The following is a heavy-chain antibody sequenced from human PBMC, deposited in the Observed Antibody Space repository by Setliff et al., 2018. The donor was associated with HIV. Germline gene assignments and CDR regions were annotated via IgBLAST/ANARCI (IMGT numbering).Heavy chain of an antibody. D-gene: IGHD5-12*01. CDR1: GGSFSGYY. V-gene: IGHV4-34*01. CDR2: VTHSGRT. J-gene: IGHJ3*02. Sequence: PSETLSLTCAVYGGSFSGYYWSWIRQPPGKGLEWIGEVTHSGRTNYNPSLESRVTISIDTAKNQFSLKVTSVIAADTAVYYCARDLKEDSGSDVIGLSSDTFDIWGQGTMVTVSS. CDR3: ARDLKEDSGSDVIGLSSDTFDI.